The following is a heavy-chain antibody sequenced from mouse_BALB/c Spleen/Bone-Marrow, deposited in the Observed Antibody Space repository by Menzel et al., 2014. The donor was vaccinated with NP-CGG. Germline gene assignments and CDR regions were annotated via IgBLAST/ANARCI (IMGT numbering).Heavy chain of an antibody. CDR1: GYTFTSYW. V-gene: IGHV1S41*01. J-gene: IGHJ1*01. CDR2: IAPGSGNT. CDR3: ARARSTVITTWYFDV. D-gene: IGHD2-4*01. Sequence: DLVKPGASVKLSCKASGYTFTSYWVNWIKQRPGQGLEWIGRIAPGSGNTYYNEMFKGKATLTVDTSSSTAYIQLSSLSSEDSAVYFCARARSTVITTWYFDVWGAGTRSPSPQ.